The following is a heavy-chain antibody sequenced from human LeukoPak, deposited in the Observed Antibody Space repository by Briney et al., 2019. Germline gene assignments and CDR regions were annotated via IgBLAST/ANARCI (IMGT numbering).Heavy chain of an antibody. CDR1: GFSVNTNY. J-gene: IGHJ3*02. Sequence: GGSLRLSCAASGFSVNTNYMTWVRQAPGKGLEWVSVLYSGGGAYYADSVKDRFTISGDYSQNTLLLQMNSLRAEDTALYYCARGKTSDDIVEDAFDIWGQGTMVAVSS. CDR3: ARGKTSDDIVEDAFDI. V-gene: IGHV3-66*01. CDR2: LYSGGGA. D-gene: IGHD2-15*01.